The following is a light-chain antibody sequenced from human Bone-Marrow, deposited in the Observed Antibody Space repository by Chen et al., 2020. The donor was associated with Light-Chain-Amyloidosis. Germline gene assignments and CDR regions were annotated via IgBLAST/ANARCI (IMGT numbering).Light chain of an antibody. CDR1: NSGSTS. CDR2: DAR. V-gene: IGLV3-21*02. J-gene: IGLJ3*02. CDR3: QVWDRSSDGPV. Sequence: SYVLTQPSSVSVAPGQTATIACGGNNSGSTSVHWYQQTPGQAPLLVVYDARDRPSGIPERWGGSKAGNTATLTIGRVEAEDEADYCCQVWDRSSDGPVFGGGTKLTVL.